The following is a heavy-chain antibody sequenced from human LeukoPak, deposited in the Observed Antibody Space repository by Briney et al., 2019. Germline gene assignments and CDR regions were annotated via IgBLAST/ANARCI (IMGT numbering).Heavy chain of an antibody. CDR1: GFTFSRYS. D-gene: IGHD2-2*01. CDR2: ISSSSSTI. J-gene: IGHJ3*02. Sequence: PGGSLRLSCAASGFTFSRYSMNWFRQAPGKGMEWVSYISSSSSTIYYVDSVKGRFTISRDNAKNSLYLQMNSLRAEDTAVYYCARERGGYCSGTSCSNAFDIWGQGTMVTVSS. CDR3: ARERGGYCSGTSCSNAFDI. V-gene: IGHV3-48*04.